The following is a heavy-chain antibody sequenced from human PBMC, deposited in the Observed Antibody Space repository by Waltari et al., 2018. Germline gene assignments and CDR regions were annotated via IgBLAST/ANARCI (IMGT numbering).Heavy chain of an antibody. J-gene: IGHJ4*02. CDR2: INHSGST. V-gene: IGHV4-34*01. CDR1: GGSFSGYY. Sequence: QVQLQQWGAGLLKPSETLSLTCAVYGGSFSGYYWSWIRQPPGKGLEWIGEINHSGSTNYNPSLKSRVTISVDTSKNQFSLKLSSVTAADTAVYYCAGRVLLWFGESHFDYWGQGTLVTVSS. D-gene: IGHD3-10*01. CDR3: AGRVLLWFGESHFDY.